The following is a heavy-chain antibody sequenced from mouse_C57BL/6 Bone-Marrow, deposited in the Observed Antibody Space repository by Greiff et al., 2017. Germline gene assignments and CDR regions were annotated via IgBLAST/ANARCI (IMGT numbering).Heavy chain of an antibody. J-gene: IGHJ2*01. Sequence: QVHVKQPGAELVKPGASVKMSCKASGYTFTSYWITWVKQRPGQGLEWIGDIYPGSGSTNYNEKFKSKATLTVDTSSSTAYMQLSSLTSEDSAVYYCARGSNYVTYWGQGTTLTVSS. CDR1: GYTFTSYW. V-gene: IGHV1-55*01. D-gene: IGHD2-5*01. CDR3: ARGSNYVTY. CDR2: IYPGSGST.